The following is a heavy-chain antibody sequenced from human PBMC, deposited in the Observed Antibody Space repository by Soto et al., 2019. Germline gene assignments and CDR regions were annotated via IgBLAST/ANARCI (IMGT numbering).Heavy chain of an antibody. CDR3: ARDRIAVAVPYGMDV. J-gene: IGHJ6*02. V-gene: IGHV3-30-3*01. CDR1: GFAFSSYA. D-gene: IGHD6-19*01. CDR2: ISYDGSNK. Sequence: GGSLRLSCAASGFAFSSYAMHWVRQAPGKGLEWVAVISYDGSNKYYADSVKGRFTISRDNSKNTLYLQMNSLRAEDTAVYYCARDRIAVAVPYGMDVWGQGTTVTVSS.